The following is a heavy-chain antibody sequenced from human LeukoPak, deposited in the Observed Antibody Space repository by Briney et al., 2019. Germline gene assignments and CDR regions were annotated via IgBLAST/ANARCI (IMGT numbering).Heavy chain of an antibody. V-gene: IGHV1-18*01. CDR3: ARDQYYDSKGWFDP. J-gene: IGHJ5*02. D-gene: IGHD3-22*01. Sequence: ASVKVSCKASGYTFTSYGISWVQQAPGQGLEWMGWISAYNGNTNYAQKLQGRVTMTTDTSTSTAYMELRSLRSDDTAVYYCARDQYYDSKGWFDPWGQGTLVTVSS. CDR2: ISAYNGNT. CDR1: GYTFTSYG.